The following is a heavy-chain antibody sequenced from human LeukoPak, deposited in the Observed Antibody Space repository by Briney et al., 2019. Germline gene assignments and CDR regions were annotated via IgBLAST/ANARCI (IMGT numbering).Heavy chain of an antibody. CDR1: GFTFTSFG. V-gene: IGHV3-30*03. CDR3: ARESRYSPYYFDY. D-gene: IGHD5-18*01. Sequence: GGSLRLSCAASGFTFTSFGMHWVRQAPGKGLEWVAVISYDGSLEYYADSVQGRFTISRDNAKNTLYLQMNSLRPEDTAVYYCARESRYSPYYFDYWGQGTLVTVSS. CDR2: ISYDGSLE. J-gene: IGHJ4*02.